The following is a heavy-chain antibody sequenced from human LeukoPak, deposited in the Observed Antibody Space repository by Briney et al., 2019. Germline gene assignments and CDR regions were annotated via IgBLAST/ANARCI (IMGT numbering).Heavy chain of an antibody. CDR1: GFTFSSYS. V-gene: IGHV3-48*04. CDR3: ARLSYGIDAFDI. CDR2: ISSSSSTI. D-gene: IGHD5-18*01. J-gene: IGHJ3*02. Sequence: GGSLRLSCAASGFTFSSYSMNWVSQAPGKGLEWVSYISSSSSTIYYADSVKGRFTISRDNAKNSLYLQMNSLRAEDTAVYYCARLSYGIDAFDIWGQGTMVTVSS.